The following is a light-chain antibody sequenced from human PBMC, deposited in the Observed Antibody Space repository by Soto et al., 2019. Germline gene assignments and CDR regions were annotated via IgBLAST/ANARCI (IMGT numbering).Light chain of an antibody. CDR1: QSVLYSSNNKKY. CDR3: QQYESTPPT. V-gene: IGKV4-1*01. CDR2: WAS. Sequence: DIVMTQSPDSLAVSLAERATINCKSSQSVLYSSNNKKYLAWYQQRPGQPPKLLIYWASTRESGVPDRFSGSGSGTDFPLTITSLQAEDVAVYYCQQYESTPPTFGQGTKLEIK. J-gene: IGKJ2*01.